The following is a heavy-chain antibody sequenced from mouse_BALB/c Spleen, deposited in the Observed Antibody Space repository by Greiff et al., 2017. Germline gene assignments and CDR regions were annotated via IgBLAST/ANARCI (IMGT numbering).Heavy chain of an antibody. V-gene: IGHV3-8*02. CDR1: GDSITSGY. CDR3: ARRSYYDYDGAWFAY. CDR2: ISYSGST. D-gene: IGHD2-4*01. J-gene: IGHJ3*01. Sequence: EVKLVESGPSLVKPSQTLSLTCSVTGDSITSGYWNWIRKFPGNKLEYMGYISYSGSTYYNPSLKSRISNTRDTSKNQYYLQLNSVTTEDTATYYCARRSYYDYDGAWFAYWGKGTLVTVS.